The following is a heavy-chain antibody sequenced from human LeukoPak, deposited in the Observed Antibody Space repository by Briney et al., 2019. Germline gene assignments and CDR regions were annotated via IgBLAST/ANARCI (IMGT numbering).Heavy chain of an antibody. Sequence: GGSLRLSCAASGFTFSNYGMHWVRQAPGKGLEWVAFIRYDGSNKYYADSVKGRFTISRDDSKNTLYLQMNSLRAEDTAVYYCAEDYCSSTSCYATYWGQGTLVTVSS. CDR3: AEDYCSSTSCYATY. J-gene: IGHJ4*02. D-gene: IGHD2-2*01. CDR1: GFTFSNYG. V-gene: IGHV3-30*02. CDR2: IRYDGSNK.